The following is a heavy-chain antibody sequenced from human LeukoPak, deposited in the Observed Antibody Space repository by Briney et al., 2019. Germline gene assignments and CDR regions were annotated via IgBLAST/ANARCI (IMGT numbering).Heavy chain of an antibody. Sequence: SETLSLTCTVSGGSISSYYWSWIRQPPGKGLEWIGSIYHSGSTYYSPSLKSRVTISVDTSKNQFSLKLSSVTAADTAVYYCARDPDYYGSGSYSTYNWFDPWGQGTLVTVSS. V-gene: IGHV4-59*12. CDR1: GGSISSYY. D-gene: IGHD3-10*01. CDR3: ARDPDYYGSGSYSTYNWFDP. CDR2: IYHSGST. J-gene: IGHJ5*02.